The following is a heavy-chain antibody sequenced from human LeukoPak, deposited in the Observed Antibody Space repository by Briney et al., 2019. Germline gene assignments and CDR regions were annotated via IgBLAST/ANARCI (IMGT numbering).Heavy chain of an antibody. CDR1: RGSFSGYY. CDR2: INHSGST. D-gene: IGHD5-24*01. V-gene: IGHV4-34*01. J-gene: IGHJ4*02. CDR3: ARGDGRDGYKGKLDY. Sequence: SETLPLTCAGYRGSFSGYYWSWMRQPPGKGQEWIGEINHSGSTSHNPSLKSRVTISVDTSKNQFSLKLTSVTAADTALYYCARGDGRDGYKGKLDYWGQGTLVTVSS.